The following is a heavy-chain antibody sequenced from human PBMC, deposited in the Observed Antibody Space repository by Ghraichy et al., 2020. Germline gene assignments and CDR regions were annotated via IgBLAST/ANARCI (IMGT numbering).Heavy chain of an antibody. J-gene: IGHJ6*04. CDR2: IYPADSDT. V-gene: IGHV5-51*01. CDR1: GYIFTSYW. D-gene: IGHD2-8*01. Sequence: GESLNISCKGSGYIFTSYWIAWVRQMPGKGLEWMGFIYPADSDTTYSPSFQGQVTISADKSLTTAYLQWSSLNASDSAMYYCARSYCSNDVCYNSEMDVWGKGTTVTVSS. CDR3: ARSYCSNDVCYNSEMDV.